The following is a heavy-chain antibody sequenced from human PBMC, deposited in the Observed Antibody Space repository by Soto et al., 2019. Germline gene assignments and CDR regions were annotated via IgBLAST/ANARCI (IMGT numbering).Heavy chain of an antibody. CDR2: ISGSGGST. Sequence: GGSLRLSCAASGFTFSSYAMSWVRQAPGKGLEWVSAISGSGGSTYYADSVKGRFTISRDNSKNTLYLQMNSLRAEDTAVYYCAKLGHGIRPGGSYYDFWRANYGDAFDIWGQGTMVTVSS. D-gene: IGHD3-3*01. CDR1: GFTFSSYA. J-gene: IGHJ3*02. CDR3: AKLGHGIRPGGSYYDFWRANYGDAFDI. V-gene: IGHV3-23*01.